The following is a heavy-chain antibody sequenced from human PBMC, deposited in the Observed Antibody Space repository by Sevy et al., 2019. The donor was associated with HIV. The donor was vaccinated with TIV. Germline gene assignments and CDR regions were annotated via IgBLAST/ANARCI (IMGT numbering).Heavy chain of an antibody. CDR3: AKDRNFWSGYYYYYYYMDV. CDR2: ISYDGSNK. V-gene: IGHV3-30*18. CDR1: GFTFSSYG. J-gene: IGHJ6*03. Sequence: GGSLRLSCAASGFTFSSYGKHWVRQAPGKGLEWVAVISYDGSNKYYADSVKGRFTISRDNSKNTLYLQMNSLRAEDTAVYYCAKDRNFWSGYYYYYYYMDVWGKGTTVTVSS. D-gene: IGHD3-3*01.